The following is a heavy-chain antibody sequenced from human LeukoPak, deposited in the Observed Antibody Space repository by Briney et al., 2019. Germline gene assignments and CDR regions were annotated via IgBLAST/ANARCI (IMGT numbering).Heavy chain of an antibody. CDR2: ISGNRGTT. J-gene: IGHJ4*02. Sequence: GGSLRLSCAASGFTFRGYAMSWVRQAAGKGLEWVSAISGNRGTTDYAGSVKGRFIISRDNSKNTLYLQMNSLRAEDTAVYYCAKLGDFDYWGQGTQVTVSS. CDR1: GFTFRGYA. CDR3: AKLGDFDY. V-gene: IGHV3-23*01.